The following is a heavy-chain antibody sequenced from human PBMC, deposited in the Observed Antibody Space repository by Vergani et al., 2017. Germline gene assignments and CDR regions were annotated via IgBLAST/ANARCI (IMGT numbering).Heavy chain of an antibody. CDR1: GYTFFNYS. V-gene: IGHV1-18*04. CDR3: ARDGTYYYGSGSFYLFDY. D-gene: IGHD3-10*01. Sequence: QVQLVQSGPEVKRPGASVKVSCKTSGYTFFNYSVNWIRRAPGQGFEWLGWIRADTGDTKYSERLQDRVTLTTDSSTNTAYMELRSLKSDDTAVYYCARDGTYYYGSGSFYLFDYWGQGTLVTGSS. J-gene: IGHJ4*02. CDR2: IRADTGDT.